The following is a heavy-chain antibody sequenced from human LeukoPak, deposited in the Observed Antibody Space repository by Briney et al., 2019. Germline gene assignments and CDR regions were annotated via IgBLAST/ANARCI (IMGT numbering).Heavy chain of an antibody. CDR1: GFTFSSYA. CDR2: LRGDGST. J-gene: IGHJ4*02. V-gene: IGHV3-23*01. D-gene: IGHD1-1*01. CDR3: AKASWVSNGDAVL. Sequence: GGSLRLSCAASGFTFSSYAMSWVRQAPARGLEWVSSLRGDGSTFYAASLKSRFTLSRDESRNTVYFQLNSLRVEDTAVYYCAKASWVSNGDAVLWGQGALVTVFS.